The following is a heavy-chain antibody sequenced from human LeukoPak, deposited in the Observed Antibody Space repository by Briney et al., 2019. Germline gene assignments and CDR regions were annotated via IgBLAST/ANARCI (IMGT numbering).Heavy chain of an antibody. Sequence: ETPSVTPIHPRDSPRISNRCSIPDPLQKGLGSVGHIYYSGSTNYNPSLKSRVTISVDTSKNQFSLKLSSVTAADTAVYYCARDWGGSSWNGYYYYGMDVWGQGTTVTVSS. CDR1: RDSPRISN. V-gene: IGHV4-59*01. J-gene: IGHJ6*02. D-gene: IGHD6-13*01. CDR2: IYYSGST. CDR3: ARDWGGSSWNGYYYYGMDV.